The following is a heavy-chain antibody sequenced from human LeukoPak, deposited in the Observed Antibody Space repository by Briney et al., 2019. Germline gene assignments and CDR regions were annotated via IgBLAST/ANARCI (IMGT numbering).Heavy chain of an antibody. D-gene: IGHD4-17*01. CDR1: GFTFSSYG. Sequence: GGSLRLSCAASGFTFSSYGMHWVRQAPGKGLEWVAVIWYDGSNKYYADSVKGRFTISRDNSKNTLYLQMNSLRAEDTAVYYCARGQGTTPYYYYMDVWGKGTTVTVSS. J-gene: IGHJ6*03. V-gene: IGHV3-33*01. CDR3: ARGQGTTPYYYYMDV. CDR2: IWYDGSNK.